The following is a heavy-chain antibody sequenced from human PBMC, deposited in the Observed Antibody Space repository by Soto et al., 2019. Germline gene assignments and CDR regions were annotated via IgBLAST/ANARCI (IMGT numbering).Heavy chain of an antibody. CDR3: ARDRYDYVWGSYRLGAFFDY. Sequence: ASVKVSCKASGYTFTGYYMHWVRQAPGQGLEWMGWINPNSGGTNYAQKFQGRVTMTRDTSISTAYMELSRLRSDDTAVYYCARDRYDYVWGSYRLGAFFDYWGQGTLVTAPQ. CDR1: GYTFTGYY. CDR2: INPNSGGT. V-gene: IGHV1-2*02. D-gene: IGHD3-16*02. J-gene: IGHJ4*02.